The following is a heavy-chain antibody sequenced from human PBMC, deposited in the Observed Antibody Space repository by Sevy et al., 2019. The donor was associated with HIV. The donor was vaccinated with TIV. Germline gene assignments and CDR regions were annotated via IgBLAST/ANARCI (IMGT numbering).Heavy chain of an antibody. J-gene: IGHJ4*02. CDR1: GASISSNTYY. V-gene: IGHV4-39*02. Sequence: SETPSLTCTVSGASISSNTYYWGWIRQPPGKDLDWIGSIYFSGSAYYNPSLKGRVTISVDTSKNQFSRKVRSVTATDTAVYYCAREGPRIAQFDNWGQGTLVTVSS. D-gene: IGHD6-13*01. CDR2: IYFSGSA. CDR3: AREGPRIAQFDN.